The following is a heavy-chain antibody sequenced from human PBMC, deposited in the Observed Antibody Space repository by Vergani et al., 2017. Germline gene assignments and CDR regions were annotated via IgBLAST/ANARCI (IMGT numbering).Heavy chain of an antibody. CDR1: GFTFSSYS. D-gene: IGHD4-17*01. CDR2: ISSSSSTI. J-gene: IGHJ4*02. V-gene: IGHV3-48*01. CDR3: AKVRAKLDYGDFPDY. Sequence: EVQLVESGGGLVQPGGSLRLSCAASGFTFSSYSMNWVRQAPGKGLEWVSYISSSSSTIYYADSVKGRFTISRDNAKNSLYLQMHSLRAEDTAVYYCAKVRAKLDYGDFPDYWGQGTLVTVSS.